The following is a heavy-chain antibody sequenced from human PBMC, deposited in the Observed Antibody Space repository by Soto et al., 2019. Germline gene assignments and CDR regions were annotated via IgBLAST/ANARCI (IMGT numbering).Heavy chain of an antibody. V-gene: IGHV3-30-3*01. CDR1: GFTFSSYA. CDR3: ARDSVRGVILYYYGMDV. Sequence: GGSLRLSCAASGFTFSSYAMHWVRQAPGKGLEWVAVISYDGSNKYYADSVKGRFTISRDNSKNTLYLQMNSLRAEDTAVYYCARDSVRGVILYYYGMDVWGQGTTVTVSS. J-gene: IGHJ6*02. D-gene: IGHD3-10*01. CDR2: ISYDGSNK.